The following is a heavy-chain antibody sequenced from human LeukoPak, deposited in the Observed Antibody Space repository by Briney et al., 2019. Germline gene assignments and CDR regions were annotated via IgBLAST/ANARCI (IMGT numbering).Heavy chain of an antibody. Sequence: SVKVSCKASGFTFTSSAVQWVRQARGQRLEWIGWSVVGSGNTNYAQKFQERVTITRDMSTSTAYMELSSLRSEDTAVYYCARSLGFTMVRGVTTTPFDYWGQGTLVTVSS. V-gene: IGHV1-58*01. CDR1: GFTFTSSA. CDR3: ARSLGFTMVRGVTTTPFDY. D-gene: IGHD3-10*01. J-gene: IGHJ4*02. CDR2: SVVGSGNT.